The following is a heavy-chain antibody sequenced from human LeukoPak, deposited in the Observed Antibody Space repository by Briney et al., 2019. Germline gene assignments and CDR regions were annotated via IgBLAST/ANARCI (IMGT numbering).Heavy chain of an antibody. J-gene: IGHJ4*02. CDR3: ARGRGAVAGLFDY. CDR1: GGSISPYF. CDR2: IYYRGST. Sequence: SETPSLTCTVSGGSISPYFWSWIRQPPGKGLEWIGYIYYRGSTNYNPSLKSRVTISLDTSKDQFSLKLSSVTAADTAVYYCARGRGAVAGLFDYWGQGTLVTVSS. D-gene: IGHD6-19*01. V-gene: IGHV4-59*01.